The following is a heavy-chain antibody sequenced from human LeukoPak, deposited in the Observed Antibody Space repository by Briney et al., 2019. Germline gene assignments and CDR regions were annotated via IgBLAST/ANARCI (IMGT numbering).Heavy chain of an antibody. D-gene: IGHD2-2*01. J-gene: IGHJ5*02. V-gene: IGHV1-18*01. CDR1: GYTFTSYG. Sequence: ASVKVSCKASGYTFTSYGISWVRQAPGQGLEWMGWISACNGNTNYAQKLQGRVTMTTDTSTSTAYMELRSLRSDDTAVYYCARGLGCSSTSCSRNGYWFDPWGQGTLVTVSS. CDR2: ISACNGNT. CDR3: ARGLGCSSTSCSRNGYWFDP.